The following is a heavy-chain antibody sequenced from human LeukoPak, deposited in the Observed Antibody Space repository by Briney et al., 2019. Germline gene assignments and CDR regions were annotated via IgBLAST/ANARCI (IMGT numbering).Heavy chain of an antibody. D-gene: IGHD1-26*01. CDR3: ARDPLTGSYGVNWLDP. J-gene: IGHJ5*02. V-gene: IGHV3-21*01. CDR1: GFTFSSYS. CDR2: ISSSSSYI. Sequence: GGSLRLSCAASGFTFSSYSMNWVRQAPGKGPEWVSSISSSSSYIYYADSVKGRFTISRDNSKNTVYLQMNSLRVEDTAIYYCARDPLTGSYGVNWLDPWGQGTLVTVSS.